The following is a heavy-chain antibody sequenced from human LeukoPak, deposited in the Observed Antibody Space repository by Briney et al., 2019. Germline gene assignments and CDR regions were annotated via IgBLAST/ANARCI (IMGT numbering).Heavy chain of an antibody. CDR3: TTELLETPRWFDP. J-gene: IGHJ5*02. D-gene: IGHD4-23*01. Sequence: GGSLRLSCTTSGFTFGDYAMSWVRQAPGKGLEWVGFIRSKAYGGTTEYAASVKGRFTISRDDSKSIAYLQMNSLKTEDTAVYYCTTELLETPRWFDPWGQGTLVTVSS. CDR2: IRSKAYGGTT. V-gene: IGHV3-49*04. CDR1: GFTFGDYA.